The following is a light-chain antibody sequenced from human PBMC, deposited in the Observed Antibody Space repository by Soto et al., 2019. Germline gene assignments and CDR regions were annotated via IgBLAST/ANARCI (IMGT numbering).Light chain of an antibody. CDR2: STN. V-gene: IGLV8-61*01. CDR3: VVYLGSGIWV. Sequence: QAVVTQEPSFSVSPGRTVTLTCGLSSGSVSTSYYPSWYQQTPGQAPRTLIYSTNTRSSGVPDRFPGSILGNKAALTITGAQADDDSAYNCVVYLGSGIWVLGGGTKLTVL. CDR1: SGSVSTSYY. J-gene: IGLJ3*02.